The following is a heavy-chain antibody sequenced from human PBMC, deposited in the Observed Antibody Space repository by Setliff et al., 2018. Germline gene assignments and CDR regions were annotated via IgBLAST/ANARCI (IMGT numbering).Heavy chain of an antibody. CDR2: IHDSGNPT. Sequence: GGSLRLSCAASGFTFSNYYMTWIRQAPGKGLEWISYIHDSGNPTYYADSMKGRLTISRDNSKNSVFLQMNSLRVEDTAVYYCARVHYETSTYSPTLFDHWGQGALVTVSS. D-gene: IGHD3-22*01. CDR3: ARVHYETSTYSPTLFDH. J-gene: IGHJ4*02. CDR1: GFTFSNYY. V-gene: IGHV3-11*01.